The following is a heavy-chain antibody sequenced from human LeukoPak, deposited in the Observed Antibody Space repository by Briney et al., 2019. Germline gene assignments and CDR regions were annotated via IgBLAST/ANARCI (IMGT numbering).Heavy chain of an antibody. J-gene: IGHJ4*02. CDR3: AREQWLVLDY. CDR2: ISGSGGST. V-gene: IGHV3-23*01. CDR1: GFTFSSYG. Sequence: GGSLRLSCAASGFTFSSYGMSWVRQAPGKGLEWVSVISGSGGSTYYADSVKGRFTISRDNSKNTLYLQMNSLRAEDTAVYYCAREQWLVLDYWGQGTLVTVSS. D-gene: IGHD6-19*01.